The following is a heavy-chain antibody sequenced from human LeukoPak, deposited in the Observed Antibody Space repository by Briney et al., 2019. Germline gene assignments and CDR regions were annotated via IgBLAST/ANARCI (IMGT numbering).Heavy chain of an antibody. CDR3: ARAGYDFWSGQNYYYGMDV. Sequence: PSETLSLTCTVSGGSISSYHWSWIRQPPGKGLEWIGYIYYSGSTNYNPSLKSRVTISVDTSKNQFSLKLSSVTAADTAVYYCARAGYDFWSGQNYYYGMDVWGQGTTVTVSS. CDR2: IYYSGST. D-gene: IGHD3-3*01. V-gene: IGHV4-59*01. CDR1: GGSISSYH. J-gene: IGHJ6*02.